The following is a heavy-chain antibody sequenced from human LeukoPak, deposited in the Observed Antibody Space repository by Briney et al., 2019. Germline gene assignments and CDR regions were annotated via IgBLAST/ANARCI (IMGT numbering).Heavy chain of an antibody. CDR2: IIPILGIA. V-gene: IGHV1-69*04. CDR1: GGTFSSYA. CDR3: ASTIFGPISSAHDYYYYYGMDV. J-gene: IGHJ6*02. D-gene: IGHD3-3*01. Sequence: SVTVSCKASGGTFSSYAISWVRQAPGQGLEWMGRIIPILGIANYAQKFQGRVTITADKSTSTAYMELSSLRSEDTAVYYRASTIFGPISSAHDYYYYYGMDVWGQGTTVTVSS.